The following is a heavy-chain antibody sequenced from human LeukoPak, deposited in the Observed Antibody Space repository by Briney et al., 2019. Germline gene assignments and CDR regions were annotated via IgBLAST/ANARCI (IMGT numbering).Heavy chain of an antibody. J-gene: IGHJ3*02. Sequence: PSETLSLTCTVSGYSISSGYYWGWIRQPPGKGLEWIGSIYHSGSTYYNPSLKSRVTISVDTSKNQFSLKLSSVTAADTAVYYCARDLLRGQLLYDAFDIWGQGTMVIVSS. D-gene: IGHD2-2*01. CDR1: GYSISSGYY. CDR2: IYHSGST. V-gene: IGHV4-38-2*02. CDR3: ARDLLRGQLLYDAFDI.